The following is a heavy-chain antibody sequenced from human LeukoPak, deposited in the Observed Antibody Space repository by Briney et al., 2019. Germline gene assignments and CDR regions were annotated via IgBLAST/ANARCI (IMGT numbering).Heavy chain of an antibody. D-gene: IGHD6-13*01. J-gene: IGHJ4*02. CDR1: GGSFSGYY. CDR2: INHSGST. CDR3: ARVSSSWYGGLDY. Sequence: SETLSLTCAVYGGSFSGYYWSWIRQPPGKGLEWIGEINHSGSTNYNPSLKSRATISVDTSKNQFSLKLSSVTAADTAVYYCARVSSSWYGGLDYWGQGTLVTVSS. V-gene: IGHV4-34*01.